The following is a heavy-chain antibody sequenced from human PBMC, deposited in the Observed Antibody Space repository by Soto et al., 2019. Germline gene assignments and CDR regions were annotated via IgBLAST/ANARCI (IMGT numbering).Heavy chain of an antibody. CDR1: GFTFSNYA. CDR2: MSGSGVNT. V-gene: IGHV3-23*01. J-gene: IGHJ6*02. Sequence: GGSLRLSCAASGFTFSNYAFSWVRQAPGKGLEWVSAMSGSGVNTYYADSLKGRFTISRDNFVNTLHLEMNSLRADDTAVYFCVKDYYGDYDPSQYFYYGMDVWGQGTTVTVSS. CDR3: VKDYYGDYDPSQYFYYGMDV. D-gene: IGHD4-17*01.